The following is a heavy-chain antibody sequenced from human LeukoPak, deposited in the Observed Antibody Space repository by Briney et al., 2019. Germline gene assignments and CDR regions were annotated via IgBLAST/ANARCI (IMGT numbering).Heavy chain of an antibody. CDR3: ARTVGITMVRGVIWWFDP. J-gene: IGHJ5*02. CDR1: GDSISSYY. D-gene: IGHD3-10*01. CDR2: IYYSGST. V-gene: IGHV4-59*01. Sequence: SETLSLTCTVSGDSISSYYWSWVRQPPGKGLEWIGYIYYSGSTNYNPSLKSRVTISVDASNTQFSLKLSSVTAADTAVYYCARTVGITMVRGVIWWFDPWGQGTLVTVSS.